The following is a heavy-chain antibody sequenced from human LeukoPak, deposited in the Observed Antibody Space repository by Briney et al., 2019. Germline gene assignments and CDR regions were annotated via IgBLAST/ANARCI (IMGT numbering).Heavy chain of an antibody. CDR2: IYASGST. V-gene: IGHV4-61*02. CDR3: AREGLRSPRRFDP. D-gene: IGHD4-17*01. J-gene: IGHJ5*02. CDR1: GGSISSGSYY. Sequence: SETLSLTCTVSGGSISSGSYYWSWIRQPAGKGLEWIGRIYASGSTNYNPSLKSRVTMSIDASKNQFSLKLSSVTATDTAVYYCAREGLRSPRRFDPWGQGTLVTVSS.